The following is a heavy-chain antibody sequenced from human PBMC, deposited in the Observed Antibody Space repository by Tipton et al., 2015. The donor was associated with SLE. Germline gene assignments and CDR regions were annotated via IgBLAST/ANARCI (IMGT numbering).Heavy chain of an antibody. V-gene: IGHV4-59*01. CDR1: GGSISSYY. CDR3: ARDRLGIGIDY. J-gene: IGHJ4*02. CDR2: SYYSGST. Sequence: TLSLTCTVPGGSISSYYWSWIRQPPGKGLEWIGYSYYSGSTNYNPSLKSRVTISVETSKNQFSLKLSSVTAADTAVYYCARDRLGIGIDYWGQGTLVTVSS. D-gene: IGHD7-27*01.